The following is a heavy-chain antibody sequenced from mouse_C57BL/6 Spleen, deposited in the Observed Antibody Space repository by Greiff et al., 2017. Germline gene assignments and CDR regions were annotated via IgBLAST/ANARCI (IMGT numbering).Heavy chain of an antibody. J-gene: IGHJ4*01. Sequence: QVQLQQSGPELVKPGASVKISCKASGYAFSRSWMNWVKQRPGKGLEWIGRIYPGDGDTNYNGKFKGKATLTADKSSSTAYMQLSSLTSEDSAVYFCARQSYDDYDGGAMDYWGQGTSVTVSS. CDR2: IYPGDGDT. CDR3: ARQSYDDYDGGAMDY. CDR1: GYAFSRSW. V-gene: IGHV1-82*01. D-gene: IGHD2-4*01.